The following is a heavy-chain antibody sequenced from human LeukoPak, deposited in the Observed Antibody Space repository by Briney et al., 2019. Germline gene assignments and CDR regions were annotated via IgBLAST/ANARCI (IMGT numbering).Heavy chain of an antibody. CDR3: ARWRSSAHYWDS. CDR1: GVSISNYY. D-gene: IGHD3-22*01. Sequence: SETLSLTCTVSGVSISNYYWNWIRQPPGKALEWIGYVYFTGSTNHNPSLKSRVTLSIDTSKSQLSLKLSSVTAADTAVYYCARWRSSAHYWDSWGQGTLVTVSS. CDR2: VYFTGST. J-gene: IGHJ4*02. V-gene: IGHV4-59*01.